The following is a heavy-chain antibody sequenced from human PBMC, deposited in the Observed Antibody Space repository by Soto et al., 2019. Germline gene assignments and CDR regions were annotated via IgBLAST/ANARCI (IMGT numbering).Heavy chain of an antibody. CDR2: IIPIFGTP. Sequence: QVRLVQSGAEVKKPGSSVKVSCKASGGTFSNYPISWVRQAPGQGLEWMGGIIPIFGTPKYAHKFQGRVTIIADEITSTAYMELSSMRPEDTAVYYCARVNAPRLSPLNDYSVNGMDGWGQGTTVVVSS. V-gene: IGHV1-69*01. D-gene: IGHD4-4*01. CDR3: ARVNAPRLSPLNDYSVNGMDG. CDR1: GGTFSNYP. J-gene: IGHJ6*02.